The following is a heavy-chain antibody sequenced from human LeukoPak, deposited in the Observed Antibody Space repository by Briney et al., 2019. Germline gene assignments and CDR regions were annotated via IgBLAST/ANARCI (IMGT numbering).Heavy chain of an antibody. J-gene: IGHJ3*02. D-gene: IGHD6-13*01. Sequence: PSETLSLTCTVSGYSLSSAYYWGWIRQPPGKGLEWSGSIYHSGSTYYNPSLKSRVTISVDTSKNQFSLKLSSVTAADTAVYYCARDIAAAAFDAFDIWGQGTMVTVSS. CDR1: GYSLSSAYY. CDR2: IYHSGST. V-gene: IGHV4-38-2*02. CDR3: ARDIAAAAFDAFDI.